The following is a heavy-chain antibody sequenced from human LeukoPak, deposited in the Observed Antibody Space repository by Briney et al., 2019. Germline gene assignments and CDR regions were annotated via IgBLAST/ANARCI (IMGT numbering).Heavy chain of an antibody. Sequence: SVKVSCKASGGTFSSYAISWVRQAPGHGLEWLGRIIPIFGTANYAQKFQGRVTITTDESTSTAYMELSSLRSEDTAVYYCARVPYCSSTSCQRGTNAFDIWGQGTMVTVSS. D-gene: IGHD2-2*01. CDR1: GGTFSSYA. V-gene: IGHV1-69*05. CDR3: ARVPYCSSTSCQRGTNAFDI. J-gene: IGHJ3*02. CDR2: IIPIFGTA.